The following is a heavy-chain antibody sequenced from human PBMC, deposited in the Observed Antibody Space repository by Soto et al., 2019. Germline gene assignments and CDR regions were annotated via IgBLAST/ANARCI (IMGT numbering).Heavy chain of an antibody. D-gene: IGHD5-12*01. J-gene: IGHJ4*02. CDR1: GGSISSGGYY. Sequence: QVQLQESGPGLVKPPQTLSLTCTVSGGSISSGGYYWSWIRQHPGKGLGWIGYIYYSGSTYYNPSLRRRVTISVDTSKNQFSLKLSSVTAADRAVYYCANRDGYNYYFDYWGQGTLVTVSS. CDR3: ANRDGYNYYFDY. V-gene: IGHV4-31*03. CDR2: IYYSGST.